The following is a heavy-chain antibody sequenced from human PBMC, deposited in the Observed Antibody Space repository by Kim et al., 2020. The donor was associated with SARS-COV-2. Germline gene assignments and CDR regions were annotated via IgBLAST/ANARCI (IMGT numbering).Heavy chain of an antibody. CDR3: ARVFYYDSSGYYPATYYFDD. CDR1: GFTFGDYA. CDR2: ISWNSGSI. Sequence: GGSLRLSCAASGFTFGDYAMHWVRQAPGKGLEWVSGISWNSGSIGYADSVKGRFTISRDNAKNSLSLQMNSLRAEDTALYYCARVFYYDSSGYYPATYYFDDWVQRTLVTVS. J-gene: IGHJ4*02. V-gene: IGHV3-9*01. D-gene: IGHD3-22*01.